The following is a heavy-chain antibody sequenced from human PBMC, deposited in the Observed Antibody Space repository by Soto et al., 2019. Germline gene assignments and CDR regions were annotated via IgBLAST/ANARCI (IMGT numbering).Heavy chain of an antibody. CDR3: AIGYGRNFDY. D-gene: IGHD3-10*01. Sequence: QVQLQQWGAGLLKPSETLSLTCAVYGGSFSGYYWSWIRQPPGKGLEWLGEIHHSGSTNYNPSLKSRVTISVDTSKNQFSLKLSSVTAADTAVYYCAIGYGRNFDYWGQGNLVTVSS. CDR2: IHHSGST. CDR1: GGSFSGYY. J-gene: IGHJ4*02. V-gene: IGHV4-34*01.